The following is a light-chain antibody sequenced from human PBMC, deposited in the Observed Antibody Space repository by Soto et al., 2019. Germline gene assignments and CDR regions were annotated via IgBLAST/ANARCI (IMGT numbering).Light chain of an antibody. V-gene: IGKV3-15*01. Sequence: EIVMTQSPATLSVSPGERVTLSCRASQFVSNSLAWYQQRPGQPPRLLIYGASTRAAGISERFSGSGSGTEFTLTISSLRSEDFAVYYCQQSSIWPRTFGQGTKVDIK. J-gene: IGKJ1*01. CDR2: GAS. CDR1: QFVSNS. CDR3: QQSSIWPRT.